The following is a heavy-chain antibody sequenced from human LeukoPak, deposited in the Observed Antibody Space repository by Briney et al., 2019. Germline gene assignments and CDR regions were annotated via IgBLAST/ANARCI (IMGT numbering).Heavy chain of an antibody. J-gene: IGHJ5*02. D-gene: IGHD3-22*01. CDR3: ARGYYYDSSGYLNWFDP. CDR2: IYYSGST. CDR1: GGSISSYY. Sequence: SETLSLTCTVSGGSISSYYWSWIRQPPGKGLEWIGYIYYSGSTNYNPSLKSRVTISVDTSKNQFSLKLSSVTAADTAVYYCARGYYYDSSGYLNWFDPWGQGTLVTVSS. V-gene: IGHV4-59*12.